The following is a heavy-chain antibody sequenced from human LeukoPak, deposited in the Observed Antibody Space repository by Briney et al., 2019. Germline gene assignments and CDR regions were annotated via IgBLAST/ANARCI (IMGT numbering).Heavy chain of an antibody. Sequence: GGSLKISCKGSGYSFTSYWIGWVRQMPGKGLEWVGVINPGNSDTRYSPSFQGQVTISADKSIPTAYLQWSSLKASDTAMYYCARLRWAAGDGYYFDYWGQGTPVTVSS. CDR2: INPGNSDT. V-gene: IGHV5-51*01. J-gene: IGHJ4*02. CDR3: ARLRWAAGDGYYFDY. CDR1: GYSFTSYW. D-gene: IGHD6-13*01.